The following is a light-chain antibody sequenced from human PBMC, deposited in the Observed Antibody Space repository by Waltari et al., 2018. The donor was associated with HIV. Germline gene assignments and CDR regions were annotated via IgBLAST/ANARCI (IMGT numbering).Light chain of an antibody. V-gene: IGLV2-11*01. Sequence: QSALTQPRSVSGSPGQLVTISCTGTSSDVGGYNYVSWYQQHPGKAPKLMIYDVSKRPSGVPDRFSGSKSGNTASLTISGLQAEDEADFYCCSYAGDYTFRFGGGTKLTVL. CDR2: DVS. CDR3: CSYAGDYTFR. CDR1: SSDVGGYNY. J-gene: IGLJ3*02.